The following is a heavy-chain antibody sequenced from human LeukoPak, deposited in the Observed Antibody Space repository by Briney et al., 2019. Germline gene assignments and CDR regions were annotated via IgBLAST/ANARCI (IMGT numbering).Heavy chain of an antibody. V-gene: IGHV3-23*01. CDR1: GFTFSRYG. CDR3: AKQITFGGVGVHSEY. Sequence: PGGSLRLSCAASGFTFSRYGMSWVRQAPGKGLEWVSAISGSGGNTYYADSVKGRFTISRDNSKNTLYLQMNSLRAEDTAVYYCAKQITFGGVGVHSEYWGQGTLVTVSS. CDR2: ISGSGGNT. D-gene: IGHD3-16*01. J-gene: IGHJ4*02.